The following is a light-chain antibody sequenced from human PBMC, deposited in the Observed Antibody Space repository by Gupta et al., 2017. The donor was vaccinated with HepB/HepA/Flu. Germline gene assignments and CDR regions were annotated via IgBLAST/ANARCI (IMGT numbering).Light chain of an antibody. CDR1: QSISSY. CDR2: AAS. Sequence: DIQMTQSPSSLSASVGDRVTITCRASQSISSYLNWYQQKPGKAPKLLIYAASSLQSGVPSRFSGSGSGTDFTLTISRQQPEDFATYYCQQSYSTPQTFGKGSKVEIK. V-gene: IGKV1-39*01. J-gene: IGKJ1*01. CDR3: QQSYSTPQT.